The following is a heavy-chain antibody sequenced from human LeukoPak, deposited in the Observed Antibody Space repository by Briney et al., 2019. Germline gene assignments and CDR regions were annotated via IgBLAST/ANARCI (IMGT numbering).Heavy chain of an antibody. Sequence: SETLSLTCTVSGYSISSGYYWGWIRQPPGKGLEWIGNIYHSGSTYYNPSLKSRVTISVDRSKNQFSLKLSSVTAADTAVYYCARDCSSTRCRPQGWYFDLWGRGTLVTVSS. J-gene: IGHJ2*01. CDR3: ARDCSSTRCRPQGWYFDL. V-gene: IGHV4-38-2*02. D-gene: IGHD2-2*01. CDR1: GYSISSGYY. CDR2: IYHSGST.